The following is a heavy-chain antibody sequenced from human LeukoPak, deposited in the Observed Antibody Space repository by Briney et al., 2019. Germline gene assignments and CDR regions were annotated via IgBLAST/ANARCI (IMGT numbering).Heavy chain of an antibody. V-gene: IGHV4-30-4*08. Sequence: SQTLSLTCTVSGGSISSGDYYWSWIRQPPGKGLEWIGYIYYSGSTYYNPSLKSRVTISVDTSKNQFSLKLSSVTAADTAEYYCARDIVVVGAATRAGYFDLWGRGTLVTVSS. CDR3: ARDIVVVGAATRAGYFDL. J-gene: IGHJ2*01. CDR2: IYYSGST. CDR1: GGSISSGDYY. D-gene: IGHD2-15*01.